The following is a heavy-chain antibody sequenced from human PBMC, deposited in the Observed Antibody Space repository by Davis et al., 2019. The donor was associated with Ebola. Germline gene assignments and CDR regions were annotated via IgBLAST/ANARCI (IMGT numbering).Heavy chain of an antibody. CDR2: ISGSGGST. CDR1: GFTFSSFP. Sequence: GESLKISCAASGFTFSSFPMSWVRQAPGKGLEWVSAISGSGGSTYYADSVKGRFTISRDNSKNTLYLQMNSLRAEDTAVYYCVRDTYYYYNTMDVWGKGTAVTVSS. V-gene: IGHV3-23*01. J-gene: IGHJ6*04. CDR3: VRDTYYYYNTMDV.